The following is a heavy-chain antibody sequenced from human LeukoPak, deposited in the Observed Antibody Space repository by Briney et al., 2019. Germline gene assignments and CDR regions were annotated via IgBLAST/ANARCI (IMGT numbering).Heavy chain of an antibody. D-gene: IGHD3-22*01. CDR3: ARAMFYYDSSGYYAWFDP. V-gene: IGHV1-8*01. Sequence: GASVKVSCKASGYTFTTYDINWVRQAPGQGLEWMGWMNSISGNTGYAQKFQGRVTMTRDTSISTAYMELSSLTSEDTGVYYCARAMFYYDSSGYYAWFDPWGQGTLVTVSS. CDR1: GYTFTTYD. J-gene: IGHJ5*02. CDR2: MNSISGNT.